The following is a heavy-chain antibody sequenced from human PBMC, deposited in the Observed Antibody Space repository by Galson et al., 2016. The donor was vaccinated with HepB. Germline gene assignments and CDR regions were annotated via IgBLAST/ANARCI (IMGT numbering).Heavy chain of an antibody. V-gene: IGHV3-30-3*01. CDR2: ISYDGSNK. J-gene: IGHJ6*02. D-gene: IGHD6-13*01. CDR3: AKGSSSWRYYYYYGMDV. Sequence: SLRLSCAASGFTFSSYAMHWVRQAPGKGLEWVAVISYDGSNKYNADSVKGRFTISRDNSKNTLYLQMNSLRAEDTAVYYCAKGSSSWRYYYYYGMDVWGQVTTVTVSS. CDR1: GFTFSSYA.